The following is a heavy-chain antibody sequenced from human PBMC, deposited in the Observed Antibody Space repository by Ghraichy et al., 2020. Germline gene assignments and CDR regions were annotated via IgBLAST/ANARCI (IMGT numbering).Heavy chain of an antibody. CDR1: GFTFSRFA. Sequence: GGSLRLSCAASGFTFSRFAMNWVRQAPGKGLEWVSGISRSGGTTYYADSVKGRFTISSDSSENTLYLQMNSLRAEDTAVYHCAKALREISGRNYYYYYGMDVWGQGTTVTVSS. CDR2: ISRSGGTT. J-gene: IGHJ6*02. CDR3: AKALREISGRNYYYYYGMDV. V-gene: IGHV3-23*01. D-gene: IGHD6-19*01.